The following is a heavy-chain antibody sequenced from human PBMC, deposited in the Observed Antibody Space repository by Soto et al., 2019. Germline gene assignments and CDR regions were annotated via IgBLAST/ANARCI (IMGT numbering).Heavy chain of an antibody. CDR2: ISSSSSYI. Sequence: GGSLRLSCAASGFTFSSYSMNWVRQAPGKGLEWVSSISSSSSYIYYADSVKGRFTISRDNAKNSLYLQMNSLRAEDTAVDYCARDAPSGSYYFDYWGQGTLVTVSS. CDR1: GFTFSSYS. V-gene: IGHV3-21*01. CDR3: ARDAPSGSYYFDY. D-gene: IGHD1-26*01. J-gene: IGHJ4*02.